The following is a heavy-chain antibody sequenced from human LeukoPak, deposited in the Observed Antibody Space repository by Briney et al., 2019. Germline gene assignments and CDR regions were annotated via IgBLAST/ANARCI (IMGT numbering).Heavy chain of an antibody. CDR3: ARDMWGTFDY. Sequence: GGALRLSCAASGFTFSVFWMHWVRQAPGTGPVWVSRINPDGSTTSYADSVKGRFTISRDNAKNTLYLQISSLRAEDTAVYYCARDMWGTFDYWGQGTLVTVSS. D-gene: IGHD7-27*01. J-gene: IGHJ4*02. CDR1: GFTFSVFW. CDR2: INPDGSTT. V-gene: IGHV3-74*01.